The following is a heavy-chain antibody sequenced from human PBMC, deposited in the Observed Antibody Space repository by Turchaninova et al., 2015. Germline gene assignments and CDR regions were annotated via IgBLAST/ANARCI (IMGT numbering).Heavy chain of an antibody. V-gene: IGHV2-5*02. Sequence: QITLKESGPTLVKPTQTLTLTCSFSGFSLSTTGMGVGWIRQPPGKSLEWLAVIYWGDDKRYRPSLKSRLTLTGDTSKNQVVLTITNVDPVDTATYYCAHSANGPFDYWGQGTLVTVSS. D-gene: IGHD4/OR15-4a*01. CDR2: IYWGDDK. CDR1: GFSLSTTGMG. J-gene: IGHJ4*02. CDR3: AHSANGPFDY.